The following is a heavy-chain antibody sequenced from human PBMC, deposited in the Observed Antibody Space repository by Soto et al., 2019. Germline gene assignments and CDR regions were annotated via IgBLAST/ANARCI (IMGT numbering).Heavy chain of an antibody. CDR2: IMPISGIA. D-gene: IGHD2-2*01. CDR3: AREDRDRETGLVPAAIDGMEV. J-gene: IGHJ6*02. Sequence: SGKVSCKASGGTFRRSSLTWVRQAPGHGREWIGRIMPISGIARYAQKFQGRVTITADESTSTAYMGLSSLRSDDTAVYYCAREDRDRETGLVPAAIDGMEVCGQ. V-gene: IGHV1-69*13. CDR1: GGTFRRSS.